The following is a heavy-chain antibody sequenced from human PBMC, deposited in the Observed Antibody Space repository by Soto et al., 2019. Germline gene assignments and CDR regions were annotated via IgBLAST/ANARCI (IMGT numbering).Heavy chain of an antibody. CDR3: ARASYLGYSGYDFLRYPRYYYYMDV. V-gene: IGHV4-59*01. CDR2: IYYSGST. Sequence: SETLSLTCTVSGGSISSYYWSWIRQPPGKGLEWIGYIYYSGSTNYNPSLKSRVTISVDTSKNQFSLKLSSVTAADTAVYYCARASYLGYSGYDFLRYPRYYYYMDVWGKGTTVTVSS. J-gene: IGHJ6*03. D-gene: IGHD5-12*01. CDR1: GGSISSYY.